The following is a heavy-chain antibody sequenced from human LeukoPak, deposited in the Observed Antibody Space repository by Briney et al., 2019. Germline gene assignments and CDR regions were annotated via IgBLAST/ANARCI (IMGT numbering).Heavy chain of an antibody. D-gene: IGHD3-3*01. CDR3: LTTIFGVVIYGKDFDY. CDR1: GFTFSSYA. CDR2: ISGSGGST. Sequence: GGSLRLSCAASGFTFSSYAMSWVRQAPGKGLEWVSAISGSGGSTYYADSVKGRFTISRDNSKNTLYLQMNSLRAEDTAVYYCLTTIFGVVIYGKDFDYWGQGTLVTVSS. J-gene: IGHJ4*02. V-gene: IGHV3-23*01.